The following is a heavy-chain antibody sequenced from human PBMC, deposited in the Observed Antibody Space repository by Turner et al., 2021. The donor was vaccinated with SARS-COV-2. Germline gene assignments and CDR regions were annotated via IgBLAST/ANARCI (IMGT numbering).Heavy chain of an antibody. V-gene: IGHV1-69*01. CDR1: GGTFRSYV. CDR2: IIPIFGTA. D-gene: IGHD5-12*01. Sequence: QVQLVQSGAEVTKPGSSVTVSCKASGGTFRSYVISWVRQAPGHGLEWMGGIIPIFGTANYAQKFQGRVTITADESTSTAYMELSSLRSEDTAVYYCARDLGYSGYGASPYFDYWGQGTLVTVSS. CDR3: ARDLGYSGYGASPYFDY. J-gene: IGHJ4*02.